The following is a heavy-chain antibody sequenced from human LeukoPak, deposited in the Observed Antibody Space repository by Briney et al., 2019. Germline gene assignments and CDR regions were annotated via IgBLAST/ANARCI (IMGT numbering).Heavy chain of an antibody. J-gene: IGHJ6*02. CDR2: ISSSSSYI. CDR3: ARDLWNPAAAGLGYYYYYYYGMDV. CDR1: GFTFSSYS. Sequence: NSGGSLRLSCAASGFTFSSYSMNWVRQAPGKGLEWVSSISSSSSYIYYADSVKCRFTISRDNAKNSLYLQMNSLRAEDTAVYYCARDLWNPAAAGLGYYYYYYYGMDVWGQGTTVTVSS. D-gene: IGHD6-13*01. V-gene: IGHV3-21*01.